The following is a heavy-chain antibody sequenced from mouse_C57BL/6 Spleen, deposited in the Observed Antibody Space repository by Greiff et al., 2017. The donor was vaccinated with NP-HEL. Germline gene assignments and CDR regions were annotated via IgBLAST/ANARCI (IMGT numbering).Heavy chain of an antibody. J-gene: IGHJ2*01. Sequence: QVQLQQSGTELVKPGASVKLSCKASGYTFTSYWMHWVKQRPGQGLEWIGNINPSNGGTNYNEKFKSKATLTVDKSSSTAYMQLSSLTSEDSAVYYCAREGLWYYGSSLDYWGQGTTLTVSS. CDR2: INPSNGGT. CDR1: GYTFTSYW. V-gene: IGHV1-53*01. CDR3: AREGLWYYGSSLDY. D-gene: IGHD1-1*01.